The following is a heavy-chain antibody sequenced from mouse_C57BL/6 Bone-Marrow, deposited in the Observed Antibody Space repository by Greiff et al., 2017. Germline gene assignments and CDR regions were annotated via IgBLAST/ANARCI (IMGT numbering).Heavy chain of an antibody. CDR2: IYPGSGST. CDR1: GYTFTSYW. D-gene: IGHD4-1*01. J-gene: IGHJ4*01. CDR3: ARRPSNWPGAMDY. V-gene: IGHV1-55*01. Sequence: QVQLLQPGAEFVKPGASVKMSCKASGYTFTSYWITWVKKSPGKGLEWIGDIYPGSGSTNYNEKFKSKATLTVDTATRTAYMQLSSLTSEDTAVYYCARRPSNWPGAMDYWGQGTSVTVSS.